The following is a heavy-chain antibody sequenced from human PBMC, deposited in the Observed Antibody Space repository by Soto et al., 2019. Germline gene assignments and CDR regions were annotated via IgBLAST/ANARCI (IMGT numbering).Heavy chain of an antibody. CDR3: ARSTRRVQLLS. CDR1: GGSFSGYY. J-gene: IGHJ5*02. CDR2: INHSGST. V-gene: IGHV4-34*01. D-gene: IGHD2-2*01. Sequence: PSETLSLTCAVYGGSFSGYYWSWIRQPPGKGLEWIGEINHSGSTNYNPSLKSRVTISVDTSKNQFSLKLSSVTAADTAVYYCARSTRRVQLLSCGQGTLVTVSS.